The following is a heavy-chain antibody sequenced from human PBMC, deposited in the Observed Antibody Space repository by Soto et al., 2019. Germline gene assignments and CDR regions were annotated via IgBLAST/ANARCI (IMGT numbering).Heavy chain of an antibody. CDR2: IIPIFGTA. V-gene: IGHV1-69*12. CDR1: GGTFSSYA. D-gene: IGHD6-6*01. J-gene: IGHJ6*02. Sequence: QVQLVQSGAEVKKPGSSVKVSCKASGGTFSSYANSWVRQAPGQGLEWMGGIIPIFGTANYAQKFQGRVTITADESTSTVYMELSSLRSEDTAVYYCACPRSSYYYYGMDVWGQGATVTVSS. CDR3: ACPRSSYYYYGMDV.